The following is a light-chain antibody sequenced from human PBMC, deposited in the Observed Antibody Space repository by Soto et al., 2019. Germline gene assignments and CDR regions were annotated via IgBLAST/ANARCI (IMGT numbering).Light chain of an antibody. CDR1: QGISHY. V-gene: IGKV1-17*03. Sequence: DIQMTQSPSTMSASVGDRVTITCRASQGISHYLAWFQQRPGKVPKRLIYGAYTLESGVPSRFSGSGSGTEFTLTISSLQPDDFATYYCQQYNSYSRTFGQGTKVEIK. CDR3: QQYNSYSRT. J-gene: IGKJ1*01. CDR2: GAY.